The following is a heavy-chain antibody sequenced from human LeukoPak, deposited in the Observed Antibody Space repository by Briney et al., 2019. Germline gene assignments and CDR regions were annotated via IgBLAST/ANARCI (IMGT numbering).Heavy chain of an antibody. CDR3: AKDGSGYYDSMAPYYFDY. CDR2: ISWNSGSI. Sequence: PSRSLRLSCAASGFTFDDYAMHWVRHAPGKGLEWVSGISWNSGSIGYADSVKGRFTISRDNAKNSLYLQMNSLRAEDMALYYCAKDGSGYYDSMAPYYFDYWGQGTLVTVSS. J-gene: IGHJ4*02. V-gene: IGHV3-9*03. CDR1: GFTFDDYA. D-gene: IGHD3-22*01.